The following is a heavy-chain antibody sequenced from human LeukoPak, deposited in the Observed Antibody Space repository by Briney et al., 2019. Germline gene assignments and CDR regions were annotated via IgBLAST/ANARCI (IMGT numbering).Heavy chain of an antibody. J-gene: IGHJ4*02. Sequence: GGSLRLSCAASGFTLSSYWMHWVRQAPGKGLVWVSRMNSDGSSTTYADSVKGQFTISRDNAKNTLYLQMNSLRAEDTAVYHCAREAFNYGDHYFDYWGQGTLVTVSS. V-gene: IGHV3-74*01. D-gene: IGHD4-17*01. CDR1: GFTLSSYW. CDR2: MNSDGSST. CDR3: AREAFNYGDHYFDY.